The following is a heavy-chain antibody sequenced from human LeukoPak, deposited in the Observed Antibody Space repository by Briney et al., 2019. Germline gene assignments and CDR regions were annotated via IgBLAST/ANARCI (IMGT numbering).Heavy chain of an antibody. Sequence: GGSLRLSCAASGFTFSSYSMNWVRQAPGKGLEWVSSISSSSSYIYYADSVKGRFTTSRDNAKNSLYLQMNSLRAEDTAVYYCARIPNRKQYYYDSSGYYYFDYWGQGTLVTVSS. V-gene: IGHV3-21*01. CDR1: GFTFSSYS. CDR3: ARIPNRKQYYYDSSGYYYFDY. CDR2: ISSSSSYI. D-gene: IGHD3-22*01. J-gene: IGHJ4*02.